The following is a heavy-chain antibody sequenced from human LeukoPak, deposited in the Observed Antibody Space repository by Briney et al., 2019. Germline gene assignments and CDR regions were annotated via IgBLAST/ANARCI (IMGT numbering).Heavy chain of an antibody. CDR3: ARGYCSGGSCYRHEGTYYYGMDV. Sequence: GESLKISCKGSGYSFTSYWIGRVRQMPGKGLEWMGIIYPGDSDTRYSPSFQGQVTISADKSISTAYLQWSSLKASDTAMYYCARGYCSGGSCYRHEGTYYYGMDVWGQGTTVTVSS. J-gene: IGHJ6*02. CDR1: GYSFTSYW. D-gene: IGHD2-15*01. V-gene: IGHV5-51*01. CDR2: IYPGDSDT.